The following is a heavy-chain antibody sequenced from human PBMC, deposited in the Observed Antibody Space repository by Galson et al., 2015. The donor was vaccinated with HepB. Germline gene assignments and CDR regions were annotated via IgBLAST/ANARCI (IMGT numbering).Heavy chain of an antibody. CDR1: GYTFTNYA. J-gene: IGHJ5*02. D-gene: IGHD3-22*01. CDR3: ARKHYYERIAGNWSDP. CDR2: VNVDSGDT. V-gene: IGHV1-8*01. Sequence: SVKVSCKASGYTFTNYAINWVRQAPGHGLEWMGWVNVDSGDTGYAQRFHGRVTMTRDTSIRTAYMEVSRLTSEDTAVYYCARKHYYERIAGNWSDPWGQGTLVTV.